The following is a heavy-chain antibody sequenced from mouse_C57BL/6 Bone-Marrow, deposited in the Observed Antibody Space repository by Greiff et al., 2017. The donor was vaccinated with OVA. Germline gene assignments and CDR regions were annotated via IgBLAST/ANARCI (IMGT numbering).Heavy chain of an antibody. CDR1: GFSLTSYA. Sequence: VKLMESGPGLVAPSQSLSITCTVSGFSLTSYAISWVRQPPGKGLEWLGVIWPGGGTNYNSALKSRLSISKDNSKSQVFLKMNSLQTDDTARYYCASLIPYFDYWGQGTTLTVSS. V-gene: IGHV2-9-1*01. J-gene: IGHJ2*01. CDR3: ASLIPYFDY. CDR2: IWPGGGT.